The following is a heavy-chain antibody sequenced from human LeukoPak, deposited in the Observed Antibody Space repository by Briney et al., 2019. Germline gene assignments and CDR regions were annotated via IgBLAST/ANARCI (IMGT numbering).Heavy chain of an antibody. CDR3: AKLRRRGYYDSSGYSLGHYFDY. CDR1: GFTFSSYA. CDR2: ISGSGGST. D-gene: IGHD3-22*01. Sequence: PGGSLRLSCAASGFTFSSYAMSWVRQAPGKGREWVSAISGSGGSTYYADPVKGRFTISRDNSKNTLYLQMNSLRAEDTAVYYCAKLRRRGYYDSSGYSLGHYFDYWGQGTLVTVSS. V-gene: IGHV3-23*01. J-gene: IGHJ4*02.